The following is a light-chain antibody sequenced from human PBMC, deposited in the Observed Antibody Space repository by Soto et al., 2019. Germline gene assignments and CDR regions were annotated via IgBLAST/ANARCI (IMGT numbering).Light chain of an antibody. CDR1: HSLNTD. CDR2: VAS. V-gene: IGKV3-15*01. J-gene: IGKJ5*01. CDR3: QQYKSWPPIT. Sequence: EILMTQSPSSLSVSPGETATLYCRASHSLNTDLAWYQQKPGQAPRLLLYVASTRATGVSPMFSGGVSGTEFTLTISRLQSEDSASYYWQQYKSWPPITFGQGKRLEIK.